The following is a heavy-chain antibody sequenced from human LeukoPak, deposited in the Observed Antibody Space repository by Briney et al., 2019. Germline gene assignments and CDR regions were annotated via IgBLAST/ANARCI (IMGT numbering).Heavy chain of an antibody. CDR2: INHSGST. CDR3: ARGPRWLQLRGYFDY. D-gene: IGHD5-24*01. CDR1: GGSFSGYY. Sequence: PSETLSLTCAVYGGSFSGYYWRWIRQAPGKGLEWVGEINHSGSTNYNPSLKSRVTISVDTSKNQFSLKLSSVTAADTAVYYCARGPRWLQLRGYFDYWGQGTLVTVSS. J-gene: IGHJ4*02. V-gene: IGHV4-34*01.